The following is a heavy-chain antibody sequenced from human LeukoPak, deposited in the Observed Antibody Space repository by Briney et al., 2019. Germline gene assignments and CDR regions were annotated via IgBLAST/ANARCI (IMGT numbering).Heavy chain of an antibody. J-gene: IGHJ6*03. CDR1: GGSISGCF. CDR3: FYMDV. CDR2: IYSTGTT. V-gene: IGHV4-4*09. Sequence: SETLSLTCTVSGGSISGCFWSWIRQPPGKGPEWIGYIYSTGTTNYSPSLSSRVTISVDTSKNQLSLNLRFVTATDTAVYHCFYMDVWGKGTSVTVS.